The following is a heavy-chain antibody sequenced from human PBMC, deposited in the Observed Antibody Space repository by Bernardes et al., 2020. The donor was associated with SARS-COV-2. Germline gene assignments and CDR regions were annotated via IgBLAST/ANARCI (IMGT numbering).Heavy chain of an antibody. Sequence: ASVKIPCKASAYTFTSYCISWMRPSPFHGLQCMGWISAYTGNTNYAQKLQGRVTMTTDTSTSTAYMVLRSLRSDDTAVYYCARDDDSSSFDYGMDVWGQGTTVTVSS. V-gene: IGHV1-18*01. CDR1: AYTFTSYC. D-gene: IGHD6-13*01. CDR2: ISAYTGNT. J-gene: IGHJ6*02. CDR3: ARDDDSSSFDYGMDV.